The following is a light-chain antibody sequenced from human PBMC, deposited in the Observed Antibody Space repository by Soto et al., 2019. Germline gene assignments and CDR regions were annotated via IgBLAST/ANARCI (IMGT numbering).Light chain of an antibody. V-gene: IGKV3-15*01. CDR2: GAS. CDR3: QLYGSSQRT. CDR1: QSVSSN. Sequence: EIVMTQSPATLSVSPGERATLSCRASQSVSSNLAWYQQKPGQAPRLLIYGASTRATGIPARFSGSGSGTEFTLTIRRLEPEDLAVYYCQLYGSSQRTFGQGTKVDIK. J-gene: IGKJ1*01.